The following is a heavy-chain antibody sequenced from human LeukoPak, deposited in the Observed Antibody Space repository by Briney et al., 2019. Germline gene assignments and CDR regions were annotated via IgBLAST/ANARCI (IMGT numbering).Heavy chain of an antibody. CDR3: AADWWFAPRSYYYYYGMDV. CDR1: GFTFTSSV. CDR2: IVVGSGNT. J-gene: IGHJ6*02. Sequence: TSVKVSCKASGFTFTSSVMQWVRQARGQRLEWIGWIVVGSGNTNYAQKFQERVTITRDMSTSTAYMELSSLRSEDTAVYYCAADWWFAPRSYYYYYGMDVWGQGTTVTVSS. V-gene: IGHV1-58*02. D-gene: IGHD2-15*01.